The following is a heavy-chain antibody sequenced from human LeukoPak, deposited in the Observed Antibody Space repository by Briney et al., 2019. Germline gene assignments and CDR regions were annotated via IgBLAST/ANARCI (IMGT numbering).Heavy chain of an antibody. CDR2: TRYDGSNK. Sequence: GGSLRLSCAASGFIFSTYGMHWVRQAPGKGLEWVAFTRYDGSNKYYADSVKGRFTISRDNSKNTLYLQMNSLRAEDTAMYYCAKTSSNYDFWSGLDYWGQEPWSPSPQ. V-gene: IGHV3-30*02. CDR1: GFIFSTYG. D-gene: IGHD3-3*01. CDR3: AKTSSNYDFWSGLDY. J-gene: IGHJ4*01.